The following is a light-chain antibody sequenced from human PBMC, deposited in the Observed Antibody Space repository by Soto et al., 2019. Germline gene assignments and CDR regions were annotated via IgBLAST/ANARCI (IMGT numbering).Light chain of an antibody. J-gene: IGLJ2*01. Sequence: QSALTQPASVSGSPGQSITISCTGTSSDVGGYNYVSWYQQHPGKAPKLMIYDVSSRPSGVSSRFSGSKSGNTASLTISGLQAEDEAHYYCSSYTSTTPVVFGGGTKLTVL. CDR1: SSDVGGYNY. V-gene: IGLV2-14*03. CDR2: DVS. CDR3: SSYTSTTPVV.